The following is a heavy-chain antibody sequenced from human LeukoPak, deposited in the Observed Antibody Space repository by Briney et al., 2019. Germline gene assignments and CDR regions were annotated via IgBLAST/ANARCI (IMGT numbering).Heavy chain of an antibody. D-gene: IGHD2-21*02. CDR1: GFTFNNYV. CDR3: AKHRVVTAIPEWACFDP. V-gene: IGHV3-23*01. CDR2: ISGSGGNT. Sequence: GGSLRLSCAASGFTFNNYVVSWVRQAPGKGLEWVSDISGSGGNTYYADFVKGRFTISRDNSKNTLYLQMNSLRVEDTAVYYCAKHRVVTAIPEWACFDPWGQGTLVTVSS. J-gene: IGHJ5*02.